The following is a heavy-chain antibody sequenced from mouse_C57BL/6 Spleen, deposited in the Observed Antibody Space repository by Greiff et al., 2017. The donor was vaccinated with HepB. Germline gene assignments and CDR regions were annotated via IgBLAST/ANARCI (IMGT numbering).Heavy chain of an antibody. D-gene: IGHD1-1*01. J-gene: IGHJ2*01. CDR3: ATITTVVGGY. CDR2: IDPSDSYT. V-gene: IGHV1-50*01. Sequence: VQLQESGAELVKPGASVKLSCKASGYTFTSYWMQWVKQRPGQGLEWIGEIDPSDSYTNYNQKFKGKATLTVDTSSSTAYMQLSSLTSEDSAVYYCATITTVVGGYWGQGTTLTVSS. CDR1: GYTFTSYW.